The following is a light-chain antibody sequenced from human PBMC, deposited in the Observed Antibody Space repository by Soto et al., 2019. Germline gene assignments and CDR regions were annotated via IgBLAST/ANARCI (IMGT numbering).Light chain of an antibody. CDR2: GAS. J-gene: IGKJ5*01. Sequence: IVLTQSPGTLSLSPWERATLSCRASQSVSSSYLAWYQQKPGQAPRLLIYGASSRATGIPDRFSGSGSGADFTLTISRLEPEDFAVFYCQHYGSSPLTFGQGTRLEIK. V-gene: IGKV3-20*01. CDR3: QHYGSSPLT. CDR1: QSVSSSY.